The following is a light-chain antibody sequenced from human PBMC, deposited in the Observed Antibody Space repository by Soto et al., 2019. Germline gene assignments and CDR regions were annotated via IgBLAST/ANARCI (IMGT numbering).Light chain of an antibody. CDR2: DAS. CDR3: QQRSNWPRRT. V-gene: IGKV3-11*01. J-gene: IGKJ2*01. CDR1: QSVSSY. Sequence: EIVLTQSPATLSLSPGERATLSCRASQSVSSYLAWYQQKPGQAPSLLIYDASNRATGIPARFSGSGSGTDFPLTISSLEPEDFAVYYCQQRSNWPRRTFGQGTKLEIK.